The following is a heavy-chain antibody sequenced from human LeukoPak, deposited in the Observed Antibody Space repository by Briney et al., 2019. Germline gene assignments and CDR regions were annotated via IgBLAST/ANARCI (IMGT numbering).Heavy chain of an antibody. Sequence: WASVKVSCKASGFTFTRYDINWVRRAPGQGFEWTGWMNPNDGNTGYAQRFQGRITMTRDTSTSTAYMELRSLTPEDTATYYCVRDGEGVAISVNFWFDPWGQGTLVTVSS. CDR1: GFTFTRYD. CDR2: MNPNDGNT. D-gene: IGHD3-10*01. V-gene: IGHV1-8*01. J-gene: IGHJ5*02. CDR3: VRDGEGVAISVNFWFDP.